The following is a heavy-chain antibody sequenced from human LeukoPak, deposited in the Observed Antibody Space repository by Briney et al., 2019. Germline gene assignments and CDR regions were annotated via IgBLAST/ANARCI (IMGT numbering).Heavy chain of an antibody. CDR3: ARSLTIRD. D-gene: IGHD3-10*01. V-gene: IGHV4-34*01. CDR1: GGSFSGYY. Sequence: SETLSLTCAVYGGSFSGYYWSWIRQPPGKGLEWLGEINHSGSTNYNPSLKSRVTISVDTSNNQCSLKLSSVTAANMAVYYCARSLTIRDWGQGTLVTVSS. CDR2: INHSGST. J-gene: IGHJ4*02.